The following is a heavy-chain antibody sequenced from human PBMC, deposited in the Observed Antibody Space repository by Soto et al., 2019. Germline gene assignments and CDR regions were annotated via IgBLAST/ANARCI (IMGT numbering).Heavy chain of an antibody. Sequence: QVQLQESGPGLVTPSQTMSLTCTVSGGSISSGGYYWSWIRQHPGKGLAWIGYIYYSGSTYYNPSVKSRVTISVDTSKNQFALKLSSVTAADTAVYYCARERYDILTGYSYNWFDPWGQGTLVTVSS. CDR2: IYYSGST. J-gene: IGHJ5*02. D-gene: IGHD3-9*01. CDR3: ARERYDILTGYSYNWFDP. V-gene: IGHV4-31*03. CDR1: GGSISSGGYY.